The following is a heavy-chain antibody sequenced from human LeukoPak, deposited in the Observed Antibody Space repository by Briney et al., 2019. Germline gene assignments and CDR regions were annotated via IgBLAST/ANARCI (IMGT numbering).Heavy chain of an antibody. D-gene: IGHD3-22*01. CDR2: ISSSSSYI. Sequence: PGGSLRLSCAASGFTFSSYSMNWVRQAPGKGLEWVSSISSSSSYIYYADSVKGRFTISRDNAKNSLYLQMNSLRDEDTAVYYCAGKDSDTSGYFDLNFWGQGTLVTVSS. CDR3: AGKDSDTSGYFDLNF. CDR1: GFTFSSYS. V-gene: IGHV3-21*01. J-gene: IGHJ4*02.